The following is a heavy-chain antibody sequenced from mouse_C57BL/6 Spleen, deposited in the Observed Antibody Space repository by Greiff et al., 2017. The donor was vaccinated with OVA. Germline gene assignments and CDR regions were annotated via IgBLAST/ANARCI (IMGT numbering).Heavy chain of an antibody. CDR1: GYAFSSSW. J-gene: IGHJ4*01. V-gene: IGHV1-82*01. CDR2: IYPGDGDT. D-gene: IGHD3-3*01. Sequence: VMLVESGPELVKPGASVKISCKASGYAFSSSWMNWVKQRPGKGLEWIGRIYPGDGDTNYNGKFKGKATLTADKSSSTAYMQLSSLTSEYSAVYFCARDRASDGMDYWGQGTSVTVSS. CDR3: ARDRASDGMDY.